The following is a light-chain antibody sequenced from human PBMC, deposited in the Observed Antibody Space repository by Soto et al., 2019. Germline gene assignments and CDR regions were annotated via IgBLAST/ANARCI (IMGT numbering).Light chain of an antibody. J-gene: IGKJ3*01. V-gene: IGKV1-27*01. Sequence: DIQMTQSPTSLSASVGDRVTITCRATQGISNYLAWYQQKPGKVPKLLIYAASTLQSGVPSRFSGSGSVTDFTLTINSLQPEDVATYYCQKYISAPFTFGPGTNVDIK. CDR1: QGISNY. CDR3: QKYISAPFT. CDR2: AAS.